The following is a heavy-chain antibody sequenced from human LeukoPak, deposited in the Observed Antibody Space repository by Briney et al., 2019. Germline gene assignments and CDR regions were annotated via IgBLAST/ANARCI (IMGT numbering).Heavy chain of an antibody. CDR2: ITSSSII. V-gene: IGHV3-69-1*01. CDR3: ARDSGYSSGWYPLYYFDY. D-gene: IGHD6-19*01. Sequence: GGSLRLSCAASGFTFSGSAMSWVRQAPGKGLEWVSYITSSSIIHDADSVKGRFTISRDNAKNSLYLQMNSLRAEDTAVYYCARDSGYSSGWYPLYYFDYWGQGTLVTVSS. CDR1: GFTFSGSA. J-gene: IGHJ4*02.